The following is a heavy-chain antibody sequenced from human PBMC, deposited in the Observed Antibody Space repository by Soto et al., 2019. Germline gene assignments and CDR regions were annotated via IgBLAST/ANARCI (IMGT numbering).Heavy chain of an antibody. CDR2: ISQDGGAT. CDR1: GFTFSDSW. Sequence: AGSLRLSCAASGFTFSDSWMTWVRQAPGRGLEWVAHISQDGGATYYVSSVQGRFTISRDNARNSLYLQMNSLRAEDTAIYFCATYSCHYLPNRGQGTLVTVSS. CDR3: ATYSCHYLPN. J-gene: IGHJ4*02. D-gene: IGHD3-22*01. V-gene: IGHV3-7*05.